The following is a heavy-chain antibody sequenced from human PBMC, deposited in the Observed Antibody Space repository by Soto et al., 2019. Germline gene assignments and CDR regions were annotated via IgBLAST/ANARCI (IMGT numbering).Heavy chain of an antibody. CDR1: GGSVSIGSYY. CDR2: NYYSGST. CDR3: ARYPPRSYYYGMDV. Sequence: SETLSLTCTVSGGSVSIGSYYWSWIRQPPGKGLEWIGYNYYSGSTNYNASLKSRVTISVDTSKNQFSLKLSSVTAADTAVYYCARYPPRSYYYGMDVWGQGTTVTVSS. J-gene: IGHJ6*02. V-gene: IGHV4-61*01.